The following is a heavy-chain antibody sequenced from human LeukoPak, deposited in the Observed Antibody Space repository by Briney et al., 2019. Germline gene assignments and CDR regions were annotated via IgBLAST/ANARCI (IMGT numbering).Heavy chain of an antibody. CDR3: ARDRDSSGYYDY. CDR1: GGSISSYY. D-gene: IGHD3-22*01. J-gene: IGHJ4*02. CDR2: IYYRGST. V-gene: IGHV4-59*01. Sequence: SETLSLTCTVSGGSISSYYWSWIRQPPGKGLEWIGYIYYRGSTNYNPSLKSRVTISVDTSKNQFSLKLTSVTAADTAVYFCARDRDSSGYYDYWGQGTLVTVSS.